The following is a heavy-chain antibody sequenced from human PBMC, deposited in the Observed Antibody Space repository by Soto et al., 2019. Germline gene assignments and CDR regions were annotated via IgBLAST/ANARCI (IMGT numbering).Heavy chain of an antibody. CDR1: GYSFTSYW. D-gene: IGHD2-15*01. J-gene: IGHJ4*02. CDR3: ARQLDCSSTRCLGYCSGGSCYHSDY. V-gene: IGHV5-10-1*01. Sequence: GESLKISCKGSGYSFTSYWISWVRQMPGKGLEWMGRIDPSDSYTNYSPSFQGHVTISADKSISTAYLQWSSLKASDTAMYYCARQLDCSSTRCLGYCSGGSCYHSDYWGQGTLVTVSS. CDR2: IDPSDSYT.